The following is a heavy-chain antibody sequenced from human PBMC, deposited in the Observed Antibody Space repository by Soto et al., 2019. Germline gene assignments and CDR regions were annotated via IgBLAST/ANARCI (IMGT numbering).Heavy chain of an antibody. CDR1: GFTFSSFG. J-gene: IGHJ5*02. D-gene: IGHD6-19*01. Sequence: GSLRLSCTASGFTFSSFGMSWVRQAPGKGLEWVSTISASGVSTHYADSVKGRLTISRDNAKNSLYLQMNSLRAEDTAVYYCARYSSGWSTPNTWFDPWGQGTLVTVSS. CDR2: ISASGVST. CDR3: ARYSSGWSTPNTWFDP. V-gene: IGHV3-23*01.